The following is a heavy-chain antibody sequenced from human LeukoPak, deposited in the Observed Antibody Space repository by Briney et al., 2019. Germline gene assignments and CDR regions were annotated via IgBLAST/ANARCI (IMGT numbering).Heavy chain of an antibody. CDR1: GGSISSGGYS. V-gene: IGHV4-30-2*01. Sequence: SETLSLTCAVSGGSISSGGYSWSWIRQPPGKGLEWIGYIYHSGSTYYNPSLKSRVTISVDRSKNQFSLKLSSVTAADTAVYHCARGAPTTVTTGYWGQGTLVTVSS. J-gene: IGHJ4*02. CDR3: ARGAPTTVTTGY. D-gene: IGHD4-17*01. CDR2: IYHSGST.